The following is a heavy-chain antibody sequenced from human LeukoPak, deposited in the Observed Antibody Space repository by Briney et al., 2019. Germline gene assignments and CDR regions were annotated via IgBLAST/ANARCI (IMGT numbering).Heavy chain of an antibody. CDR3: ARDRIAVAGTDY. CDR2: ISGSGDST. V-gene: IGHV3-23*01. J-gene: IGHJ4*02. CDR1: GFTFSSYA. Sequence: GGSLRLSCAASGFTFSSYAMNWVRQAPGKGLEWGSDISGSGDSTYYTDSVKGRLTIFRDNFKNTLYLQMNSLRAEDTAVYYCARDRIAVAGTDYWGQGTLVTVSS. D-gene: IGHD6-19*01.